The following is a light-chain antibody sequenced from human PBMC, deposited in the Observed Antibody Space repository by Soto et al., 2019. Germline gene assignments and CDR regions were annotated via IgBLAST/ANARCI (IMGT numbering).Light chain of an antibody. CDR1: QSVSSSY. Sequence: EIVWTQSPGTLSLSPGERATLSCRASQSVSSSYLAWYQQKPGQAPRLLIYGASSRATGIPDRFSGSGSGTDFTLTISRLEPEDFAVYYCQQYNSYSFGQGTKVDIK. V-gene: IGKV3-20*01. CDR2: GAS. J-gene: IGKJ1*01. CDR3: QQYNSYS.